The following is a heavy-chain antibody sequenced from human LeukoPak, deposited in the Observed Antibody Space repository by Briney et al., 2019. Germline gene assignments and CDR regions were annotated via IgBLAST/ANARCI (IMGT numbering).Heavy chain of an antibody. CDR3: ASVYNYGMDV. CDR2: IKQDGSEK. J-gene: IGHJ6*02. Sequence: GGSLRLSCAASGFTFSSFWMSWVRQAPGKGPEWVASIKQDGSEKYYVDSVKGRFTISRDNAKNSVYLQMNSLTAEDTAVYYCASVYNYGMDVWGQGTTVIVSS. V-gene: IGHV3-7*03. CDR1: GFTFSSFW.